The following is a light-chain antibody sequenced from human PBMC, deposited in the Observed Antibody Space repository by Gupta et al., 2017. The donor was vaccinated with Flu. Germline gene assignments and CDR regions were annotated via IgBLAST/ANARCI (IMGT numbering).Light chain of an antibody. J-gene: IGKJ2*01. Sequence: SFSPAPGAATATTASRSMRGNSTWLPWYQQKPGKAPMLLIYAASTWLTAIPYRFSASASVTDFTLTIRSLDPEDFAVYYCQQYTRSVYTFGQGTKLEIK. V-gene: IGKV3-20*01. CDR2: AAS. CDR1: MRGNSTW. CDR3: QQYTRSVYT.